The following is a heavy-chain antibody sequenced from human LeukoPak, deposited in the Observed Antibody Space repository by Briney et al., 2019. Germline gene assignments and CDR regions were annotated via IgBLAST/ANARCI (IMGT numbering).Heavy chain of an antibody. V-gene: IGHV3-7*01. CDR1: EFTFSNFW. J-gene: IGHJ2*01. D-gene: IGHD4-17*01. CDR3: ARGGNHGDYWYFDL. CDR2: IKQDGSEK. Sequence: PGGSLRLSCSASEFTFSNFWMSWVRQAPGKGPEWVANIKQDGSEKYYVDSVKGRFTISRDNAETSLHLQMNSLRAEDTAVYYCARGGNHGDYWYFDLWGXXTLXTVSS.